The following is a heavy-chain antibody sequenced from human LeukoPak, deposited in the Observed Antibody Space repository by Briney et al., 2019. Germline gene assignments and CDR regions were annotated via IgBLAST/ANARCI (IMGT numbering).Heavy chain of an antibody. CDR1: GASITSYY. CDR2: FDASGNT. J-gene: IGHJ4*02. CDR3: ARIPLLCSYGVCYIGYLDY. V-gene: IGHV4-4*07. D-gene: IGHD2-8*01. Sequence: PSVTLSLTCTVSGASITSYYWNWVRQPAGKGLEWIGRFDASGNTNYNPSLKSRVTMSIDTSKRQFYLKLTSVTAADTAVYYCARIPLLCSYGVCYIGYLDYWGQGILASVSS.